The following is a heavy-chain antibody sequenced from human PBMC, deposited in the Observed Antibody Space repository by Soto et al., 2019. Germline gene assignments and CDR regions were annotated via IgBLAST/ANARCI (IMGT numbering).Heavy chain of an antibody. CDR2: IYYSGST. CDR1: GGSISSGGYY. CDR3: ARAAGGGVVGTCFDP. D-gene: IGHD1-26*01. Sequence: SETLSLTCTVSGGSISSGGYYWSWIRQHPGKGLEWIGYIYYSGSTYYNPSLKSRVTISVDTSKNQFSLKLSSVTAADTAVYYCARAAGGGVVGTCFDPWGQGTLVTVSS. J-gene: IGHJ5*02. V-gene: IGHV4-31*03.